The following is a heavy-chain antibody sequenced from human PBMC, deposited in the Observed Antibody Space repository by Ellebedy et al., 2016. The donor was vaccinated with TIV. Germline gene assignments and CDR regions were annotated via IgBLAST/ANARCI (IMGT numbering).Heavy chain of an antibody. CDR2: IYSGGNT. CDR1: GFTVSSNY. V-gene: IGHV3-53*01. Sequence: PGGSLRLSCAASGFTVSSNYMSWLRQAPGRGLEWVSVIYSGGNTYYADSVKGRFTMSRDNSKNTLYRQLNSRRAEDTAVYYCARGKLMVYADWGKGTLVSVSS. J-gene: IGHJ4*02. D-gene: IGHD2-8*01. CDR3: ARGKLMVYAD.